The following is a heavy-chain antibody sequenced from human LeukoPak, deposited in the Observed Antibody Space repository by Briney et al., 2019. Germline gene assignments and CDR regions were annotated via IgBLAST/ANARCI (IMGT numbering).Heavy chain of an antibody. J-gene: IGHJ3*02. CDR1: GYSISSGYY. CDR3: ARASYCGSTSCYYEGAFDI. V-gene: IGHV4-38-2*02. D-gene: IGHD2-2*01. CDR2: IYHSGST. Sequence: SETLSLTCTVSGYSISSGYYWGWIRQPPGKGLEWIGSIYHSGSTYYNPSLKSRVTISVDTSENQFSLKLSSVTAADTAVYYCARASYCGSTSCYYEGAFDIWGQETMVTVSS.